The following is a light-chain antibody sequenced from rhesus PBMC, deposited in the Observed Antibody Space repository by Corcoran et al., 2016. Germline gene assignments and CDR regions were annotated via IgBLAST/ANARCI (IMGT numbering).Light chain of an antibody. Sequence: DIQMTQSPSSLSASVGDRVTITCRASENVYNYLNWYQQKPGKAPKLLIYKASTLQSGVPSRLSGSGSGTDYTFTISSLQPEDVATYYCQHGYGTPYSFGQGTRVEIK. CDR3: QHGYGTPYS. V-gene: IGKV1-74*01. CDR2: KAS. CDR1: ENVYNY. J-gene: IGKJ2*01.